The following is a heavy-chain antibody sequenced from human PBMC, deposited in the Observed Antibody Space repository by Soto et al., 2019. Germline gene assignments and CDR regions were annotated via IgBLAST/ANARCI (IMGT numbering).Heavy chain of an antibody. CDR2: IYYSGTT. CDR1: GGSISSADFF. Sequence: NPSETLSLTCTVSGGSISSADFFWTWLRQPPGKGLEWLGYIYYSGTTYYNPSLKGRLIISMDTSRNQFSLGLNSVTAADTAVYFCAREPYLPMARNDFWGQGAQVTVSS. CDR3: AREPYLPMARNDF. V-gene: IGHV4-30-4*01. D-gene: IGHD3-10*01. J-gene: IGHJ4*02.